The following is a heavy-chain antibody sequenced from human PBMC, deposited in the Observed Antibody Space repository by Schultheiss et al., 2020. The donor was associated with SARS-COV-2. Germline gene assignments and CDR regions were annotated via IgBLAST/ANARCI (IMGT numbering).Heavy chain of an antibody. V-gene: IGHV3-30*19. D-gene: IGHD2-8*01. J-gene: IGHJ6*02. CDR2: MSYDGTIK. CDR1: GFTFSSYG. Sequence: GESLKISCAASGFTFSSYGMHWVRQAPGKGLEWVAVMSYDGTIKYYANSVKGRFAISRDNSKNTLHLQMDSLRPEDTAVYYCARVYCPNGVCRHEGQYYFGMDVWGQGTTVTVSS. CDR3: ARVYCPNGVCRHEGQYYFGMDV.